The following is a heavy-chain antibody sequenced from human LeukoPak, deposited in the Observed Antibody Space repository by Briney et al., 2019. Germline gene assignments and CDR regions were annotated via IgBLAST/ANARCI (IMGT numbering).Heavy chain of an antibody. CDR2: INPDTGGT. V-gene: IGHV1-2*02. Sequence: ASVKVSCKASGYIFTGYYMHWVRQAPGQGLEWMGWINPDTGGTNSAQKFQGRVTMTRDTSISTAYMELSSLRSDDTAVYYCARAPVAGRGNWFDPRGQGTLVTVSS. CDR3: ARAPVAGRGNWFDP. CDR1: GYIFTGYY. J-gene: IGHJ5*02. D-gene: IGHD6-19*01.